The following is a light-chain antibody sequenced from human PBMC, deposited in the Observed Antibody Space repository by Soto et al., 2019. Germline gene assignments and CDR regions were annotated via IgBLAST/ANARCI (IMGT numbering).Light chain of an antibody. CDR2: GTT. CDR3: QQYGSSPRT. CDR1: QSVSSGY. V-gene: IGKV3-20*01. J-gene: IGKJ1*01. Sequence: EIVLTQSPGTLSLSPGERATLSCRASQSVSSGYLAWYQQKPGQAPRLLTYGTTGRATGIPDRFSGSGSGTDFTLTISRLEPEDFAVYYCQQYGSSPRTFGQGTKVDIK.